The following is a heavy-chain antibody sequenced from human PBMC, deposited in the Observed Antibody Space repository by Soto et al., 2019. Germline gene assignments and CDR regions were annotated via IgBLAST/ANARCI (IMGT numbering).Heavy chain of an antibody. CDR2: IWYDGSNT. CDR3: VRDLLGSGGHLDY. D-gene: IGHD7-27*01. Sequence: GGSLRLSCAASGFIFSSFALHWVRQAPGKGLEWVAYIWYDGSNTYYADSVMGRFTISRDNSRNTLYLQMNSLRAEDTAVYHCVRDLLGSGGHLDYWGQGTPVTVSS. J-gene: IGHJ4*02. V-gene: IGHV3-33*01. CDR1: GFIFSSFA.